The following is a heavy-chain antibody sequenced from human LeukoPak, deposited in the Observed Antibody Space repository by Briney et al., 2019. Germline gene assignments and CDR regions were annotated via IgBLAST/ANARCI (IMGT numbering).Heavy chain of an antibody. CDR3: ARCNYYGSGSYYNLDWFDP. CDR1: GYTFTSYD. J-gene: IGHJ5*02. Sequence: GASVKVSCKASGYTFTSYDINWVRQATGQGLEWMGWMNPNSGNTGYAQKFQGRVTMTRNTSISTAYMELSSLRSEDTAVYYCARCNYYGSGSYYNLDWFDPWGQGTLVTVSS. CDR2: MNPNSGNT. V-gene: IGHV1-8*01. D-gene: IGHD3-10*01.